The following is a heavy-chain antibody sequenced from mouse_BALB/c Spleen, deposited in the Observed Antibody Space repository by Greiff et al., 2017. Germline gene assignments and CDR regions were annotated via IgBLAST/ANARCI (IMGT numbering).Heavy chain of an antibody. D-gene: IGHD2-4*01. CDR1: GFTFSSYA. CDR2: ISSGGSYT. Sequence: DVKLVESGGGLVKPGGSLKLSCAASGFTFSSYAMSWVRQSPEKRLEWVAEISSGGSYTYYPDTVTGRFTISRDNAKNTLYLEMSSLRSEDTAMYYCARGDYDGYYFDYWGQGTTLTVSS. CDR3: ARGDYDGYYFDY. J-gene: IGHJ2*01. V-gene: IGHV5-9-4*01.